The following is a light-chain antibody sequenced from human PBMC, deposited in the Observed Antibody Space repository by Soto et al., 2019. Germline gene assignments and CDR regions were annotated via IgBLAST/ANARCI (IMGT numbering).Light chain of an antibody. CDR3: QLVGT. J-gene: IGKJ3*01. Sequence: EIVLTQSPGTLSLSPGERATLSCRASQSVSSSYVAWYQQKPGQAPSLLIYGTSSRATGIPGRFSGSGSGTDFTLSISRLEPEDFAVYYCQLVGTFGPGTKVDVK. CDR2: GTS. CDR1: QSVSSSY. V-gene: IGKV3-20*01.